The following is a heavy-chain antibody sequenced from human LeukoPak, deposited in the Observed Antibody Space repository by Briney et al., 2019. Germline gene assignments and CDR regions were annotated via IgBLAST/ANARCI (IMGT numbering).Heavy chain of an antibody. J-gene: IGHJ4*02. CDR2: ISGSGPST. CDR3: ARLPTFYYDSSHYHYDY. CDR1: GFTFQNYA. Sequence: PGGSLRLSCAASGFTFQNYAMSWVRQAPGKGLEWASSISGSGPSTDYADSVKGRFTISRDKSKNTLYLQMNSLRVEDTAVYYCARLPTFYYDSSHYHYDYWGQGTLVTVSS. D-gene: IGHD3-22*01. V-gene: IGHV3-23*01.